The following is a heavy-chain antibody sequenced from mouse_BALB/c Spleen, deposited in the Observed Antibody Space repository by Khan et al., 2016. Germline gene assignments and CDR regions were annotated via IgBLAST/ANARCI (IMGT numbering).Heavy chain of an antibody. V-gene: IGHV9-3-1*01. D-gene: IGHD1-1*01. CDR2: IKTYSGES. CDR1: GYTFTNYG. J-gene: IGHJ1*01. CDR3: ARYRYYYGISRYFDV. Sequence: QIQLVQSGPELKRPGKTVKISCKASGYTFTNYGINWVKQAPGKGLKWMGWIKTYSGESTYADDFKGRFAFSLETSANTAYLQINNLKNEDAATYFCARYRYYYGISRYFDVWGAGTTVTVSS.